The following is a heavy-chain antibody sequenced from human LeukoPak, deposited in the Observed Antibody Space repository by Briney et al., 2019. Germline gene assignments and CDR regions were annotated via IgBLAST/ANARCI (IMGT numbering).Heavy chain of an antibody. J-gene: IGHJ6*03. D-gene: IGHD3-9*01. CDR3: ARGGYDILTYYFYYMDV. CDR2: IYYSGNT. CDR1: GVSISSSNSY. Sequence: SETLSLTCTVSGVSISSSNSYWGWIRQPPGKGLEWIGSIYYSGNTYYNASLKSQVSISIDTSKNQFSLRLTSVTAADTAVYYCARGGYDILTYYFYYMDVWGKGTTVTVSS. V-gene: IGHV4-39*01.